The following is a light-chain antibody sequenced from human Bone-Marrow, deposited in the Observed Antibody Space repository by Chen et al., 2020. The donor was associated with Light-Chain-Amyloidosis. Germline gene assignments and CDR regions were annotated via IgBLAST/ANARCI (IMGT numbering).Light chain of an antibody. Sequence: SALTQPASVSGSPGQSITTSCPGSSSDVGGYDYVSWYQHHPGKAPKLMIFDVSDRPSGVSSRFSGSKSGSTASLTISGLQAEDEADYYCSSYTFSSTLVVFGTGTKVTVL. CDR2: DVS. J-gene: IGLJ1*01. CDR1: SSDVGGYDY. V-gene: IGLV2-14*03. CDR3: SSYTFSSTLVV.